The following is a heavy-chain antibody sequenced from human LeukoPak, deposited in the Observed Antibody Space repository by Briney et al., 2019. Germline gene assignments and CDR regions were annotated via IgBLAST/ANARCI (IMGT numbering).Heavy chain of an antibody. CDR1: GFTFSSYA. Sequence: GGSLRLSCAASGFTFSSYAMSWVRQAPGKGLEWVSAISGSGGSTYYADSVKGRFTISRDNSKNTLYLQMNSLRAEDTAVYYCAKDTGSGYDYFSYYFDYWGQGTLVTVSS. CDR3: AKDTGSGYDYFSYYFDY. D-gene: IGHD5-12*01. J-gene: IGHJ4*02. V-gene: IGHV3-23*01. CDR2: ISGSGGST.